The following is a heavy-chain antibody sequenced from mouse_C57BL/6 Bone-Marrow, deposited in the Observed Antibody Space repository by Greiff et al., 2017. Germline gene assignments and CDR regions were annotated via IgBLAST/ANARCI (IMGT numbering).Heavy chain of an antibody. D-gene: IGHD1-1*01. CDR3: ALRFTTVVGGGY. V-gene: IGHV1-26*01. Sequence: VQLQQSGPELVKPGASVKISCKASGYTFTDYYMNWVKQSHGKSLEWIGDINPNNGGTSYNQKFKGKATLTVDKSSSTAYMELRSLTSEDSAVYYCALRFTTVVGGGYWGQGTTLTVSS. J-gene: IGHJ2*01. CDR2: INPNNGGT. CDR1: GYTFTDYY.